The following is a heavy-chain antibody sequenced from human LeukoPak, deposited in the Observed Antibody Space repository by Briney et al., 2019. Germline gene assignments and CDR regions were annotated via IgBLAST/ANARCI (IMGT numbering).Heavy chain of an antibody. D-gene: IGHD6-6*01. V-gene: IGHV1-8*01. CDR3: ARVREYSSSHKGYYYYYGMDV. CDR2: MNPNSGNT. J-gene: IGHJ6*02. CDR1: GYTFPSYD. Sequence: ASVKVSCKASGYTFPSYDINWVRQATGQGLEWMGWMNPNSGNTGYAQKFQGRVTMTRNTSISTAYMELSSLRSEDTAVYYCARVREYSSSHKGYYYYYGMDVWGQGTTVTVSS.